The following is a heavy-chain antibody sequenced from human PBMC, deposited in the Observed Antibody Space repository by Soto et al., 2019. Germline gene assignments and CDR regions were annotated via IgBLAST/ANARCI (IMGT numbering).Heavy chain of an antibody. CDR3: ARGPLMTPVTTRVYFDY. Sequence: GGSLRLSCAASGFTFSSYAMHWVRQAPGKGLEYVSAISSNGGSTYYANSVKGRFTISRDNSKNTLYLQMGSLRAEDMAVYYCARGPLMTPVTTRVYFDYWGQGTLVTVSS. CDR1: GFTFSSYA. CDR2: ISSNGGST. D-gene: IGHD4-4*01. J-gene: IGHJ4*02. V-gene: IGHV3-64*01.